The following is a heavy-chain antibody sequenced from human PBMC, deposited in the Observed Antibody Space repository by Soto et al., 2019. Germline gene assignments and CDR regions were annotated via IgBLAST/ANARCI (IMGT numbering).Heavy chain of an antibody. V-gene: IGHV3-7*01. J-gene: IGHJ4*02. D-gene: IGHD6-6*01. CDR2: IKQDGSDK. CDR3: ASVKALLIAARPFDY. Sequence: EVQLVESGGGLVQPGGSLRLSCEASGLTFSSSWMSWVRQAPGKGLEWVANIKQDGSDKYYVDSVKGRFTISRDNAKNSLYLQMNSLRAEDTAVYYCASVKALLIAARPFDYWGQGTLVTVSS. CDR1: GLTFSSSW.